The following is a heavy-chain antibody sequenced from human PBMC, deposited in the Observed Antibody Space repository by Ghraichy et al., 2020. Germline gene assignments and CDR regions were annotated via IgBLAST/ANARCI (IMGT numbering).Heavy chain of an antibody. CDR2: IYYSGST. Sequence: SQTLSLTCTVSGGSISSYYWSWIRQPPGKGLEWIGYIYYSGSTNYNPSLKSRVTISVDTSKNQFSLKLSSVTAADTAVYYCARGGSGYFPHYYYYMDVWGKGTTVTVSS. CDR1: GGSISSYY. J-gene: IGHJ6*03. CDR3: ARGGSGYFPHYYYYMDV. D-gene: IGHD3-3*01. V-gene: IGHV4-59*01.